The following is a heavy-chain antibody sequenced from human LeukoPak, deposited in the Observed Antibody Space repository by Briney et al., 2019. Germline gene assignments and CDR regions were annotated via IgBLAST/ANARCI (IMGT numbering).Heavy chain of an antibody. V-gene: IGHV4-59*01. Sequence: SSETLSLTCTGSGASISSYYWSWLRQPPGKELEWIGYIYYSGSTNYNPALKSRVTISEDTSKTQISLKPSSVTAADTAVYYCARVRGYYDSSGYDYWGQGTLVTVSS. CDR2: IYYSGST. D-gene: IGHD3-22*01. J-gene: IGHJ4*02. CDR3: ARVRGYYDSSGYDY. CDR1: GASISSYY.